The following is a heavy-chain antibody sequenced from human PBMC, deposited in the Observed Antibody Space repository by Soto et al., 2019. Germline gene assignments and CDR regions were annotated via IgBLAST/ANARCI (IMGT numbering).Heavy chain of an antibody. CDR2: IYASGSP. V-gene: IGHV4-59*02. D-gene: IGHD1-26*01. Sequence: RSLTCTISGGSVSVYYWSWIRQSTGQGLEWIGYIYASGSPYYNPSLRSRVTISADTSKNQISLKLTSPTAADTAVYYCARGVGSSPPQYWGRGTLVTVSS. CDR3: ARGVGSSPPQY. CDR1: GGSVSVYY. J-gene: IGHJ4*02.